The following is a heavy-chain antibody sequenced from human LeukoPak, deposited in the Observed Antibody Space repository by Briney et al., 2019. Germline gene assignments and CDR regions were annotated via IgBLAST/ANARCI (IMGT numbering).Heavy chain of an antibody. CDR2: IRDDGGEI. CDR3: ARDKPRGSYYGSIFDS. D-gene: IGHD1-26*01. Sequence: GGSLRLSCEASGFTFSGYWMSWVRQAPGKGLEWVANIRDDGGEIYYVDSVKGRFTISRDNAKSSLFLQMNSLRAEDAAVYYCARDKPRGSYYGSIFDSWGQGTLVTVSS. J-gene: IGHJ4*02. CDR1: GFTFSGYW. V-gene: IGHV3-7*01.